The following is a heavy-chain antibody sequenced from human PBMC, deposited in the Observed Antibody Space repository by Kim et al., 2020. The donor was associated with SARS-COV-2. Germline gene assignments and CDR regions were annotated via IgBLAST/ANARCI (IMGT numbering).Heavy chain of an antibody. Sequence: SETLSLTCTVSGGSFSSFYWTWIRQPPGKGLXXIGXXXYSGXTNYNPSLKSRVAXXVDXXXNQXXXKLXXVTXXXTAXXXCAXXGYXXXVFXXXG. CDR2: XXYSGXT. CDR1: GGSFSSFY. J-gene: IGHJ1*01. D-gene: IGHD5-12*01. V-gene: IGHV4-59*01. CDR3: AXXGYXXXVFXX.